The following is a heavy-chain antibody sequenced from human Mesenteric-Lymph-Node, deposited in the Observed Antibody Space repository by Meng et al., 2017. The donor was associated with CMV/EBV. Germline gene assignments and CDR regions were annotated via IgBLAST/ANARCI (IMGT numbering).Heavy chain of an antibody. Sequence: LSCVGSGFAVSGNYISWVRQAPGKGLEWVSVIYSGGSTYYADSVKGRFTISRDDSKNTLFLQMNSLRVEDTAVYYCARNPAAGFIDYWGQGTLVTVSS. J-gene: IGHJ4*02. CDR3: ARNPAAGFIDY. CDR2: IYSGGST. V-gene: IGHV3-66*01. CDR1: GFAVSGNY. D-gene: IGHD6-13*01.